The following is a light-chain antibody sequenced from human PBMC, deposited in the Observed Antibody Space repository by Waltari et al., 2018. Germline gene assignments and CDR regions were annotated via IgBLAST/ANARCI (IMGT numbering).Light chain of an antibody. V-gene: IGKV3-11*01. CDR3: QQRSNWPT. J-gene: IGKJ4*01. CDR2: DAS. CDR1: QCVSRY. Sequence: IVFTQSPSTLPLSTRERATLHCRSWQCVSRYLAWYQQKPDNAPRRLIYDASTKATGAPARFSGSASGTDFTRTISSLEPEDFAVYHCQQRSNWPTFGGGTKVEIK.